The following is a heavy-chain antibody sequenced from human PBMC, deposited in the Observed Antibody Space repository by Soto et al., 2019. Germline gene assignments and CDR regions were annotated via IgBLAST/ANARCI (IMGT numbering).Heavy chain of an antibody. J-gene: IGHJ4*02. CDR2: ISYDGSNK. D-gene: IGHD3-10*01. Sequence: QVQLVESGGGVVQPGRSQRLSCAASGFPFTSYGMHWVREAPGKGLEWVAVISYDGSNKYYADSVKGRFTISRDNSKNTLYLQMNCLRPEDTALYYCVGGQYYFDYRGQGTLVTVSS. V-gene: IGHV3-30*03. CDR1: GFPFTSYG. CDR3: VGGQYYFDY.